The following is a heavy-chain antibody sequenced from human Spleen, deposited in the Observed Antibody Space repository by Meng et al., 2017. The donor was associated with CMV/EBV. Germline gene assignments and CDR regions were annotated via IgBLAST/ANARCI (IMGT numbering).Heavy chain of an antibody. D-gene: IGHD3-9*01. J-gene: IGHJ4*02. Sequence: GESLKISCAASGFTFSSYAMSWVRQAPGKGLEWVSAISGSGGSTYYADSVKGRFTISRDNSKNTLYLQMNSLRAEDTAVYYCAKGPAGRYFDWLFYDFDYWGQGTLVTVSS. V-gene: IGHV3-23*01. CDR3: AKGPAGRYFDWLFYDFDY. CDR2: ISGSGGST. CDR1: GFTFSSYA.